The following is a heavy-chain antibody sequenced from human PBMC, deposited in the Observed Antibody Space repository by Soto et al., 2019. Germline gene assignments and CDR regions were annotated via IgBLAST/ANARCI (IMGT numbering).Heavy chain of an antibody. D-gene: IGHD3-10*01. CDR1: GGTFSSYA. Sequence: SVKVSCKASGGTFSSYAISWVRQAPGQGLEWMGGIIPIFGTANYAQKFQGRVTITADESTSTAYMELSSLRSEDTAVYYCARGRNPMVRGVISVYYGMDVWGQGTTVTVSS. J-gene: IGHJ6*02. CDR3: ARGRNPMVRGVISVYYGMDV. CDR2: IIPIFGTA. V-gene: IGHV1-69*13.